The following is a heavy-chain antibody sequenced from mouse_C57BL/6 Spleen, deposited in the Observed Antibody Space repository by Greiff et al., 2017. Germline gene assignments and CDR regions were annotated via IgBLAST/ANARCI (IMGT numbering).Heavy chain of an antibody. Sequence: QVKLLQPGAELMKPGASVKLSCKASGYTFTGYWMEWVKQRPGRGLEWIGEIVPGSGSTNYNEKFKSKATLTVDTPSSTAYMQLSSLTTEDSAVYYCAREHYDYRSTMDYWGQGTSLTVSS. D-gene: IGHD2-4*01. CDR2: IVPGSGST. J-gene: IGHJ4*01. CDR1: GYTFTGYW. CDR3: AREHYDYRSTMDY. V-gene: IGHV1-72*01.